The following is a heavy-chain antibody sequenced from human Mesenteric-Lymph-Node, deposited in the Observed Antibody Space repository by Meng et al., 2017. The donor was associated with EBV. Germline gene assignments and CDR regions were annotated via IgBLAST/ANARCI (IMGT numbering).Heavy chain of an antibody. CDR3: ARLGNGH. CDR1: GESFSGYY. J-gene: IGHJ4*02. CDR2: INHSGTT. Sequence: HVQVQQWGSGMLQPSETLSLTCAVYGESFSGYYWSWIRQPPGKGLEWIGEINHSGTTNYNPSLESRVTISVDTSKNQLSLKLTSLTAADTAVYYCARLGNGHWGQGTLVTVSS. V-gene: IGHV4-34*01.